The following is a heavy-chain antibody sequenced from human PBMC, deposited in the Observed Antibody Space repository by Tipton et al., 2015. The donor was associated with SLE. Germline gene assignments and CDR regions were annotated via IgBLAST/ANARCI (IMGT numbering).Heavy chain of an antibody. CDR2: IFPSGNT. V-gene: IGHV4-59*12. D-gene: IGHD2-21*02. CDR3: ARSRVTAWHYDGLDV. CDR1: GGSMSGYH. J-gene: IGHJ6*02. Sequence: TLSLTCTVSGGSMSGYHWSWIRQTPGKGLEWIGNIFPSGNTDHNPSLKSRVTISVDTSKNQFSLRLGSVTAADTALYYCARSRVTAWHYDGLDVWGQGTAVTVSS.